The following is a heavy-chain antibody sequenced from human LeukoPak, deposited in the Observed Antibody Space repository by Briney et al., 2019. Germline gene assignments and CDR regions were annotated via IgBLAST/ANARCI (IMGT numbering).Heavy chain of an antibody. Sequence: SETLSLTCTVSGGSISSGGYYWSWIRQPPGKGLEWIGYIYHSGSTYYNPSRKSRVTISVDRSKNQFSLKLSSVTAADTAVYYCARGSAGYYDSSGLWLWGQGTLVTVSS. D-gene: IGHD3-22*01. CDR1: GGSISSGGYY. CDR3: ARGSAGYYDSSGLWL. CDR2: IYHSGST. V-gene: IGHV4-30-2*01. J-gene: IGHJ4*02.